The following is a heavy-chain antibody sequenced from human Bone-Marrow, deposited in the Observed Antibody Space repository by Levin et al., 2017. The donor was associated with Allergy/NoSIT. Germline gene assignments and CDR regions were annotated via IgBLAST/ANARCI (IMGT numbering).Heavy chain of an antibody. D-gene: IGHD3-9*01. Sequence: GGSLRLSCKGSGYSFTSYWIGWVRQMPGKGLEWMGIIYPGDSDTRYSPSFQGQVTISADKSISTAYLQWSSLKASDTAMYYCARQIGDPVLRYFDWFPRYYFDYWGQGTLVTVSS. CDR2: IYPGDSDT. CDR1: GYSFTSYW. CDR3: ARQIGDPVLRYFDWFPRYYFDY. V-gene: IGHV5-51*01. J-gene: IGHJ4*02.